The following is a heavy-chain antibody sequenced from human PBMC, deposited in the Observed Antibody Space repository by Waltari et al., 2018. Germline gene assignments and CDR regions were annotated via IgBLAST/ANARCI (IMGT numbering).Heavy chain of an antibody. CDR1: GGSISSYY. Sequence: QVQLQESGPGLVKPSETLSLTCTVSGGSISSYYWSWIRQPPGKGLEWIGYIYYSGCTNYTPSLKSRVNISVDTSKNQFSLKLSSVTAADTAVYYCARGAPYSGSYYYFDYWGQGTLVTVSS. J-gene: IGHJ4*02. D-gene: IGHD1-26*01. CDR3: ARGAPYSGSYYYFDY. V-gene: IGHV4-59*01. CDR2: IYYSGCT.